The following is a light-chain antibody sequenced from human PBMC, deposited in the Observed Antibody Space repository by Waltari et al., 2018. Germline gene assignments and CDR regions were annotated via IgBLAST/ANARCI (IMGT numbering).Light chain of an antibody. J-gene: IGKJ4*01. CDR3: QQHYGAPLT. Sequence: DIVMTQSPGSLAVSLGARAPINCQSSQSVLSSANNENYLAWYQQKPGQPPKLLIPWASTRRSGVPDRFIGSGSATDFTLTITSLQAEDVAVYYCQQHYGAPLTFGGGTKVEIK. V-gene: IGKV4-1*01. CDR1: QSVLSSANNENY. CDR2: WAS.